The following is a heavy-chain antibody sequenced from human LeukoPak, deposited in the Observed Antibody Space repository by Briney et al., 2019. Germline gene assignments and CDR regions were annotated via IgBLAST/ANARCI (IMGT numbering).Heavy chain of an antibody. CDR3: ARSHYGSGSHNWFDP. Sequence: SETLSLTCAVYGGSFSGYYWSWIRQPPGKGLEWIGEINHSGSTNYNPSLKSRVTISVDTSKNQFSLKLSSVTAADTAVYYCARSHYGSGSHNWFDPWGQGTLVTVSS. D-gene: IGHD3-10*01. J-gene: IGHJ5*02. CDR2: INHSGST. V-gene: IGHV4-34*01. CDR1: GGSFSGYY.